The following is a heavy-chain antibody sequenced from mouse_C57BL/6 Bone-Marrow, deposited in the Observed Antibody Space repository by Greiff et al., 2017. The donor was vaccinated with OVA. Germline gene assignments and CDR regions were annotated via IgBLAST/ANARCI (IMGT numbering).Heavy chain of an antibody. V-gene: IGHV1-55*01. CDR3: ARGEYYGSSLWYFDV. CDR2: IYPGSGST. Sequence: QVQLQQPGAELVKPGASVKMSCKASGYTFTSYWITWVKQRPGQGLEWIGDIYPGSGSTNYNEKFKSKATLTVDTSSSTAYMQLSSLTSEDSAVYYCARGEYYGSSLWYFDVWGTGTTVTVSS. CDR1: GYTFTSYW. D-gene: IGHD1-1*01. J-gene: IGHJ1*03.